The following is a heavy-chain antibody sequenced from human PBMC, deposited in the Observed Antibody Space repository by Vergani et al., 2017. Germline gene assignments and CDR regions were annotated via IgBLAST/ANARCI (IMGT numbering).Heavy chain of an antibody. CDR3: TRHVPCGDGAGWHFDH. Sequence: EVMLVQSGAEVKKPGESLTISCKYSESSFISNEIAWVRQMSGKGLQWMGNINPIDSKIAYSPSFQGQAIMSLDKSITTAYLQWRSLKASDTAIYYCTRHVPCGDGAGWHFDHWGQGTQVTVSS. CDR2: INPIDSKI. J-gene: IGHJ4*02. CDR1: ESSFISNE. D-gene: IGHD2-21*01. V-gene: IGHV5-51*01.